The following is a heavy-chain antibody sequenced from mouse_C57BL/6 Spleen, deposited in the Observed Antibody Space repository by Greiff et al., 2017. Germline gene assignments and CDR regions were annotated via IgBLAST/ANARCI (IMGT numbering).Heavy chain of an antibody. V-gene: IGHV1-50*01. J-gene: IGHJ2*01. CDR1: GYTFTSYW. D-gene: IGHD2-5*01. CDR2: IDPSDSYT. Sequence: QVQLQQPGAELVKPGASVKLSCKASGYTFTSYWMQWVKQRPGQGLEWIGEIDPSDSYTNYNQKFKGKATLTVDTSSSTAYMQLSSLTSEDSAVYYCAREYSNYSYYFDYWGQGTTLTVSS. CDR3: AREYSNYSYYFDY.